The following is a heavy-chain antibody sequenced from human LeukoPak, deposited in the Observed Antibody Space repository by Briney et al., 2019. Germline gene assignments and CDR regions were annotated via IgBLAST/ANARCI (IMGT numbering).Heavy chain of an antibody. Sequence: SETLSLTCTVSGGSISSGGYYWSWIRQHPGKGLEWIGYIYYSGSTYYNPSLKSRVTISVDTSKNQFSLKLSSVAAADTAVYYCASSLEDYDFWSGYPKFDYWGQGTLVTVSS. CDR3: ASSLEDYDFWSGYPKFDY. CDR2: IYYSGST. CDR1: GGSISSGGYY. J-gene: IGHJ4*02. D-gene: IGHD3-3*01. V-gene: IGHV4-31*03.